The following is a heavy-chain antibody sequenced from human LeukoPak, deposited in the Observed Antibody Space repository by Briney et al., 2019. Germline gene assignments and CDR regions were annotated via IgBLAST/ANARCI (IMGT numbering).Heavy chain of an antibody. Sequence: GGSLRLSCVASGFTFSTYSMNWVRQAPGKGLEWVANIRQDGSDKYYVDSVKGRFTISRDNAKNSLYLQMNSLRAEDAAVYYCARGYGDSIHFDYWGQGTLVTVSS. CDR3: ARGYGDSIHFDY. D-gene: IGHD4-17*01. CDR1: GFTFSTYS. J-gene: IGHJ4*02. CDR2: IRQDGSDK. V-gene: IGHV3-7*04.